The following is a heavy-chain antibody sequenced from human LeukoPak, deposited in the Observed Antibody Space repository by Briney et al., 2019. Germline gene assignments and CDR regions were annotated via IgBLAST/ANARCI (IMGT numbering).Heavy chain of an antibody. CDR1: GYTFTGYY. D-gene: IGHD3-22*01. CDR2: INPSGGST. J-gene: IGHJ4*02. CDR3: ARAMIVVGTPQYYFDY. Sequence: ASVKVSCTASGYTFTGYYMHWVRQAPGQGLEWMGIINPSGGSTSYAQKFQGRVTMTRDTSTSTVYMELSSLRSEDTAVYYCARAMIVVGTPQYYFDYWGQGTLVTVSS. V-gene: IGHV1-46*01.